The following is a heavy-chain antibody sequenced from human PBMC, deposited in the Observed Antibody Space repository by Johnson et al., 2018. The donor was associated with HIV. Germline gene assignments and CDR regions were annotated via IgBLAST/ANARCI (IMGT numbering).Heavy chain of an antibody. Sequence: QVQLVESGGGVVQPGRSLRLSCAASGFSFSNYAMHWVRQAPGKGLEWVAVISYDGSNKYYADYVKGRFTISRENAKNSLYLQMNSLRAEDTAVYYCAKDRLFGFRNDAFDIWGQGTMVTVSS. D-gene: IGHD3-16*01. V-gene: IGHV3-30*14. CDR2: ISYDGSNK. J-gene: IGHJ3*02. CDR3: AKDRLFGFRNDAFDI. CDR1: GFSFSNYA.